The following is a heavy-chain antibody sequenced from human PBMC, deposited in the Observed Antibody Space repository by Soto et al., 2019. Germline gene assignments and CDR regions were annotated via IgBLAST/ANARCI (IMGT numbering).Heavy chain of an antibody. V-gene: IGHV1-46*01. Sequence: APVKVSRKASGYTFTTYYMHWVRQAPVQGLEWMGIISPDGGRTSYAQKFKGRVTMTRDTSTSTVYMELSSLRSEDTAVYSCATRDPGNYWGQGTLVTVSA. J-gene: IGHJ4*02. CDR2: ISPDGGRT. CDR1: GYTFTTYY. CDR3: ATRDPGNY.